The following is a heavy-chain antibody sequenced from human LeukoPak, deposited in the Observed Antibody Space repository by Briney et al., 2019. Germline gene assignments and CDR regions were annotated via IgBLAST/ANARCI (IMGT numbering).Heavy chain of an antibody. J-gene: IGHJ3*02. V-gene: IGHV3-7*01. CDR2: INQDGSEK. D-gene: IGHD1-26*01. Sequence: GSLRLSCTASGFTFSSYWMSWVRQSPTNGLEWVANINQDGSEKYCVDSVKGRFTISRDNAKNTLYLQMNSLRAEDTAVYYCAREQERTRWDAFDIWGQGTMVTVSS. CDR1: GFTFSSYW. CDR3: AREQERTRWDAFDI.